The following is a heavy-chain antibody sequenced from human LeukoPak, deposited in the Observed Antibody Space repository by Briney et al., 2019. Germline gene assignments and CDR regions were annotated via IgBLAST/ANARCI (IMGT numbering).Heavy chain of an antibody. J-gene: IGHJ6*02. V-gene: IGHV1-24*01. CDR2: LDPEDGET. CDR1: GYTLTELS. Sequence: ASVKVSCKVSGYTLTELSMHWVRQAPGKGLEWMGGLDPEDGETIYAQKFQGRVTMTEDTSTDTAYMELSSLRSEDTAVYYCARDFFDGHGYTFYYYGMDVWGQGTMVTVSS. CDR3: ARDFFDGHGYTFYYYGMDV. D-gene: IGHD3-22*01.